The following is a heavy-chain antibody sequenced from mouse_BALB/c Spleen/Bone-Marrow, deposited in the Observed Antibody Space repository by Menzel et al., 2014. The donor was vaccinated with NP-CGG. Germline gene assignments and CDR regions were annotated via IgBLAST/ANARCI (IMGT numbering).Heavy chain of an antibody. V-gene: IGHV1S81*02. CDR3: ARSYGNYYAMDY. CDR2: INPSNGRT. Sequence: VQLKESGAELVKPGASVKLSCKASGYTFTSYWMHWVKQRPGQGLEWIGEINPSNGRTNYNEKFKSKATLTVDKSSSTAYMQLSSLTSEDSAVYYCARSYGNYYAMDYWGQGTSVTVSS. J-gene: IGHJ4*01. CDR1: GYTFTSYW. D-gene: IGHD2-1*01.